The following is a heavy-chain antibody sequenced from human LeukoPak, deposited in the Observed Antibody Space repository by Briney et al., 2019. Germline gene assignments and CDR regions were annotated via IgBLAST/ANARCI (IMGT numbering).Heavy chain of an antibody. J-gene: IGHJ5*02. D-gene: IGHD3-10*01. CDR1: GYTFSNSG. Sequence: ASVKVSCKTSGYTFSNSGLHWVRQAPGQSLEWMGWINAGNGNTKYSQKFQDRLTITRDTSASTVYMKLNSLKSEDTAMYYCARGRGLIGTSRFDPWGQGTLVIVSS. CDR3: ARGRGLIGTSRFDP. V-gene: IGHV1-3*01. CDR2: INAGNGNT.